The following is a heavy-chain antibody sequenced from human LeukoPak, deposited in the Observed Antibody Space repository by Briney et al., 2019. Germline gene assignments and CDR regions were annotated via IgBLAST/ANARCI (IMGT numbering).Heavy chain of an antibody. CDR2: IDSSGST. CDR3: ARRQQNWAFDS. J-gene: IGHJ4*02. Sequence: SETLSLTCTVSGGSISRYYWNWIRQPAGKGLEWIGRIDSSGSTNYNPSLTSRVTMSVDTSKTEFSLKLSSVTAADTAVYFCARRQQNWAFDSWSQGTLVTVSS. D-gene: IGHD7-27*01. V-gene: IGHV4-4*07. CDR1: GGSISRYY.